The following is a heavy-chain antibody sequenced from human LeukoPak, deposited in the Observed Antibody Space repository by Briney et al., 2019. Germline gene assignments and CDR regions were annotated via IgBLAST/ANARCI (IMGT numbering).Heavy chain of an antibody. CDR3: ARYLGRDYYDSRGFDY. D-gene: IGHD3-22*01. J-gene: IGHJ4*02. V-gene: IGHV3-48*03. CDR1: GFTFSSYE. Sequence: PGGSLRLSCAASGFTFSSYEMNWVRQAPGKGLEWVSYISSSGSTIYYADSVKGRFTISRDNAKNSLYLQMNSLRAEDTAVYYCARYLGRDYYDSRGFDYWGQGTLVTVSS. CDR2: ISSSGSTI.